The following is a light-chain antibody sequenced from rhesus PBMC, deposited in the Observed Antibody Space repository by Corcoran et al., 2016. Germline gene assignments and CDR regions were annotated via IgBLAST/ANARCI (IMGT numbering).Light chain of an antibody. CDR2: YAS. J-gene: IGKJ4*01. V-gene: IGKV1S14*01. Sequence: DIQMTQSPSSLSASVGDRVTVTCRARQGINKELSWYQQKQGKAPKPLIYYASNLESGVPSRYSGSGSGTDFTLTTRSLQPEDFAISYCPQHNMYPLTFGGGTKVELK. CDR1: QGINKE. CDR3: PQHNMYPLT.